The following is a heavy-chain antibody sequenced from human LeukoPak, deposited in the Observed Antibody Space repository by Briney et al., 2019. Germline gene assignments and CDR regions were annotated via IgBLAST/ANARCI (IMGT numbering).Heavy chain of an antibody. CDR1: GGSISSYF. V-gene: IGHV4-4*07. Sequence: SETLSLTCTVSGGSISSYFWSWIRQPAGKGLEWIGRIHTSGSTNYNSSLKTRVAMSLDTSKNQSSLNLTSVTAADTAVYYCAREARESRYFDLWGRGTPVTVSS. D-gene: IGHD6-6*01. CDR3: AREARESRYFDL. CDR2: IHTSGST. J-gene: IGHJ2*01.